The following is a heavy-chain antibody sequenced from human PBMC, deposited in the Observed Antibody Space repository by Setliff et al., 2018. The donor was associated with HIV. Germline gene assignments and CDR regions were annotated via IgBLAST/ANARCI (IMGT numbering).Heavy chain of an antibody. CDR1: RGPFSGYF. J-gene: IGHJ4*02. Sequence: SQTLSLTCGVFRGPFSGYFWSWIRQSPGRGLEWIGEINFSGTTNYNPSLKSRVTISIDTSKEWFSLNLTSVTAADTATYYCVRGGGEHYSLFSGYYTPWGDFWGQGTLVTVSS. CDR3: VRGGGEHYSLFSGYYTPWGDF. D-gene: IGHD3-3*01. V-gene: IGHV4-34*01. CDR2: INFSGTT.